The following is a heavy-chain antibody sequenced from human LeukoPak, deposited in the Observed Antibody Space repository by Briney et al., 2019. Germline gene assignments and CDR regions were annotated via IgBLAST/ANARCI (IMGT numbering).Heavy chain of an antibody. D-gene: IGHD1-26*01. Sequence: SGPTLANPTQTLTLTCSFSGFSLSTSGVGVGWIRQAPGKALEWLAFIYWDNDNRYNPSLKNRLTVIKDTSNNLVILTMTNMDPVDTATYYCAFRLGGHSWNSGWFDPWGQGLLVTVSS. J-gene: IGHJ5*02. CDR2: IYWDNDN. V-gene: IGHV2-5*02. CDR3: AFRLGGHSWNSGWFDP. CDR1: GFSLSTSGVG.